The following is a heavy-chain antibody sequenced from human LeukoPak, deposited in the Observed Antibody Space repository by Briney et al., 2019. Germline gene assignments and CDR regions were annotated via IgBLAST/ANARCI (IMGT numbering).Heavy chain of an antibody. CDR2: ISSSGSTI. J-gene: IGHJ4*02. D-gene: IGHD5-24*01. CDR3: ARDRTLATISQVYYFDY. V-gene: IGHV3-48*03. Sequence: GGSLRLSCAASGFTFSSYEMNWVRQAPGKGREWVSYISSSGSTIYYADSVKGRFTISRDNAKNSLYLQMNSLRAEDTAVYYCARDRTLATISQVYYFDYWGQGTLVTVSS. CDR1: GFTFSSYE.